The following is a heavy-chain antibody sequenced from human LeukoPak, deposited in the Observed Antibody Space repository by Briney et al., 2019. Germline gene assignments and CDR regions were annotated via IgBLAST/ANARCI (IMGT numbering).Heavy chain of an antibody. D-gene: IGHD4-23*01. CDR2: ISSSGSTI. J-gene: IGHJ4*02. V-gene: IGHV3-48*03. CDR3: ARAIDPILFYGGNSEFFYDY. Sequence: GGSLRLSCAASGFTFSSYEMNWVRQAPGKGLEWVSYISSSGSTIYYADSVKGRFTISRDNAKNSLYLQMNSLRAEDTAVYYCARAIDPILFYGGNSEFFYDYWGQGTLVTVSS. CDR1: GFTFSSYE.